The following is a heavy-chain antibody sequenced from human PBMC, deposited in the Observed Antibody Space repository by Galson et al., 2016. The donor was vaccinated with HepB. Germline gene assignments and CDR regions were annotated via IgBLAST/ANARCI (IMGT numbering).Heavy chain of an antibody. J-gene: IGHJ3*02. V-gene: IGHV4-31*03. CDR1: GGSINSGGYY. CDR3: ARALLIYSRVLHAFDI. Sequence: TLSLTCTVSGGSINSGGYYWNWIRQHPGKGLEWIGYIYYSGSTYYNPSLKGRFTISLDTSKNQFPLKLSSVTAADTAVYYCARALLIYSRVLHAFDILGQGTVVTFSS. D-gene: IGHD3-22*01. CDR2: IYYSGST.